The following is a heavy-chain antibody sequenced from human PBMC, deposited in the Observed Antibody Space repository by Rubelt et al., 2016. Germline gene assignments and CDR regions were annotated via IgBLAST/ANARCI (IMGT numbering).Heavy chain of an antibody. CDR1: DGFISSSYY. J-gene: IGHJ6*02. CDR2: ISYSGTT. CDR3: ARQEIQLFGADGMDV. D-gene: IGHD1-1*01. Sequence: QLQLQESGPGLVKPSETLSLTCTASDGFISSSYYWGWIRQPPGKGLEWIGSISYSGTTYSNPALKSRVTISVDTSKNQYSRTLSSVTAAGTAGYYCARQEIQLFGADGMDVWGQGTTVTVSS. V-gene: IGHV4-39*07.